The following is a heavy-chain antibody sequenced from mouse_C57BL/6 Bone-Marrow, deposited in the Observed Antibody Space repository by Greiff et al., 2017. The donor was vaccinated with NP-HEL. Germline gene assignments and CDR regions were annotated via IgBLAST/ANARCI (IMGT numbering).Heavy chain of an antibody. CDR1: GYTFTSSW. D-gene: IGHD2-3*01. CDR3: ARDLDDGYHYYYAMDY. Sequence: VQLQQPGAELVKPGASVKLSCKASGYTFTSSWMHWVKQRPGQGLEWIGMIHPNSGSTNYNEKFKSKATLTVDKSSSTSYMQLSSLTSEDSAVYYCARDLDDGYHYYYAMDYWGQGTSVTVSS. CDR2: IHPNSGST. V-gene: IGHV1-64*01. J-gene: IGHJ4*01.